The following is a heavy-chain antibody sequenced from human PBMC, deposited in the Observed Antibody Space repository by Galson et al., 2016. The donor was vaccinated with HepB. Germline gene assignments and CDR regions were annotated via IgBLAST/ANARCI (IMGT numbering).Heavy chain of an antibody. CDR2: FYPGDSDS. D-gene: IGHD3-22*01. CDR1: GYSFTNSW. CDR3: ARRGYRSGYFLPYWYFDL. Sequence: QSGAEVKKPGESLKISCQGSGYSFTNSWIAWVRQMPGKGLEWMGIFYPGDSDSRYSPSFQGQVSFSADKSISTAYLQWSSLKASDTAMYYCARRGYRSGYFLPYWYFDLWGRGTLVTVSS. V-gene: IGHV5-51*01. J-gene: IGHJ2*01.